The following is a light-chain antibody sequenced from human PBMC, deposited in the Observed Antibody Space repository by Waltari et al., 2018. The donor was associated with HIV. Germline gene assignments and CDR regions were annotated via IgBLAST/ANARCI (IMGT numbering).Light chain of an antibody. V-gene: IGLV1-44*01. CDR2: RNH. CDR1: TSNIGRNP. Sequence: QSVLTQPPSASGTLGQAVTISCFGSTSNIGRNPVNWYQHLPGAAPKLIIFRNHQRPSGVPDRFSGSQSGTSAFLTITGLLSGDEATYYCAAWDASLHVLFGGGTQLTVV. CDR3: AAWDASLHVL. J-gene: IGLJ2*01.